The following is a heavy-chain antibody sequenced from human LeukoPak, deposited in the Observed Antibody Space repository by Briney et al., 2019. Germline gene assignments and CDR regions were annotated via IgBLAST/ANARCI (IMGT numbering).Heavy chain of an antibody. D-gene: IGHD1-7*01. CDR2: INSDGSST. Sequence: PGVSLRLSCAAPGLSFSGYWMNWVRQAPGKGLVWVSRINSDGSSTTYADSVKGRLTISRDNAKNTLYLQMNSLRAEDMAVYYCARSGMTGTTGGFDYWSQGTLVTVSS. CDR1: GLSFSGYW. J-gene: IGHJ4*02. V-gene: IGHV3-74*01. CDR3: ARSGMTGTTGGFDY.